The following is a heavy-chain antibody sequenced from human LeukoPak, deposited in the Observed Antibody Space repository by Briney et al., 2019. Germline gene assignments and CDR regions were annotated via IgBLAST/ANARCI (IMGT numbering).Heavy chain of an antibody. CDR2: IKSKTDGGTT. D-gene: IGHD6-19*01. CDR3: TTDYFYSSGWYGAFDI. J-gene: IGHJ3*02. Sequence: GGSLRLSCAASGFTFSNAWMNWVRQAPGKGLEWVGRIKSKTDGGTTDYAAPVKGRFTISRDDSKNTLYLQMNSLKTGDTAVYYCTTDYFYSSGWYGAFDIWGQGTMVTVSS. V-gene: IGHV3-15*07. CDR1: GFTFSNAW.